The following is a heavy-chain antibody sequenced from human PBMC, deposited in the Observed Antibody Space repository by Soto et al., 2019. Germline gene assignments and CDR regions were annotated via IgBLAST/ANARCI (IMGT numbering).Heavy chain of an antibody. CDR1: GYTFTSYY. CDR3: ARSTPPGGHLLAAASDY. Sequence: ASVKISCKASGYTFTSYYMHWVRQAPGQGLEWMGIINPSGGSTSYAQKFQGRVTMTRDTSTSTVYMELSSLRSEDTAVYYCARSTPPGGHLLAAASDYWGQGTLVTVSS. D-gene: IGHD6-13*01. CDR2: INPSGGST. J-gene: IGHJ4*02. V-gene: IGHV1-46*01.